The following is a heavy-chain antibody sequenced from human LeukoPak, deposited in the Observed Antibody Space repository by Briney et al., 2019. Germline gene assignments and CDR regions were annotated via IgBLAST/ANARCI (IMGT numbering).Heavy chain of an antibody. CDR2: IYHSGST. CDR1: GGSISSGGYS. J-gene: IGHJ4*02. Sequence: LQTLSLTCAVSGGSISSGGYSWSWIRQPPGKGLEWIGYIYHSGSTYYNPSLKSRVTISVDRSKNQFSLKLSSVTAADTAVYYCARASLTITGFDYWGQGTLVTVSS. V-gene: IGHV4-30-2*01. CDR3: ARASLTITGFDY. D-gene: IGHD1-14*01.